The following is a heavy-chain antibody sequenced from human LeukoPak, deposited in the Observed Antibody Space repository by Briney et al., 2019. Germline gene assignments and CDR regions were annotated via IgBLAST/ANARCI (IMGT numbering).Heavy chain of an antibody. CDR3: ARGSSSSYWAFDY. V-gene: IGHV4-39*01. CDR2: IYYSGST. J-gene: IGHJ4*02. CDR1: GGSISSRSYY. D-gene: IGHD6-6*01. Sequence: SETLSLTCTVSGGSISSRSYYWGWIRQPPGKGLEWIGSIYYSGSTYYNPSLKSRVTISVDTSKNQFSLKLSSVTAADTAVYYCARGSSSSYWAFDYWGQGTLVTVSS.